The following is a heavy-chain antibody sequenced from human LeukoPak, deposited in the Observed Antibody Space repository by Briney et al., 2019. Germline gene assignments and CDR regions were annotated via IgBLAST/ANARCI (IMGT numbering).Heavy chain of an antibody. CDR1: GFTFSSYG. J-gene: IGHJ4*02. Sequence: GGSLRLSCAASGFTFSSYGMHWVRQAPGKGLEWVAVISYDGSNKYYADSVKGRFTISRDNSKNTLYLQMNSLRAEDTAVYYCAKDREQWQMVIDYWGQGTLVTVSS. D-gene: IGHD6-19*01. V-gene: IGHV3-30*18. CDR2: ISYDGSNK. CDR3: AKDREQWQMVIDY.